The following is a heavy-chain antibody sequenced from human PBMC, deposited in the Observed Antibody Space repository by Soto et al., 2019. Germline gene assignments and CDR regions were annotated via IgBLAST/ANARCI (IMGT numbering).Heavy chain of an antibody. J-gene: IGHJ6*04. CDR3: ARAAGSSYRCYLSSAHLDV. Sequence: EVPLVESGGGLVKHGGSLRLSCAASGFTFSSYAMSWVRQAPGKGLEWVSSITETSLYIYYAGSVKGRFTISRDNASNALYLELNSVRAEDTAVYYCARAAGSSYRCYLSSAHLDVWGKWTTVTFSS. D-gene: IGHD2-2*01. CDR2: ITETSLYI. CDR1: GFTFSSYA. V-gene: IGHV3-21*01.